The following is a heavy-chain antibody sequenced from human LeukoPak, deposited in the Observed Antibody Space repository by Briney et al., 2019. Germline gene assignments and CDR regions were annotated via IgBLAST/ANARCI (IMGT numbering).Heavy chain of an antibody. V-gene: IGHV4-39*02. D-gene: IGHD4-17*01. CDR2: VYYSGST. CDR1: GGSITSRNYY. Sequence: SETLSLTCTVSGGSITSRNYYWGWIRQPPGKGLEWIGSVYYSGSTYYNPSLKSRVTISVDTSKTKFSLKLRSVTAADTAVYFCARDYGDYVRGYYSDFWGQGTLVTVSS. CDR3: ARDYGDYVRGYYSDF. J-gene: IGHJ4*02.